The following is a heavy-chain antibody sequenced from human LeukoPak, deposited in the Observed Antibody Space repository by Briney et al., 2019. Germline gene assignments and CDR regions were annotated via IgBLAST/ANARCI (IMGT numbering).Heavy chain of an antibody. V-gene: IGHV4-59*01. CDR3: ARSSEGRYYYDSSGYSYYYYYMDV. CDR2: IYYSGST. CDR1: GGSISSYY. D-gene: IGHD3-22*01. J-gene: IGHJ6*03. Sequence: SETLSLTCSVSGGSISSYYWSWIRQPPGKGLEWIGYIYYSGSTYYNPSLRSRVTISVDTSKNQFSLKLSSVTAADTAVYYCARSSEGRYYYDSSGYSYYYYYMDVWGKGTTVTISS.